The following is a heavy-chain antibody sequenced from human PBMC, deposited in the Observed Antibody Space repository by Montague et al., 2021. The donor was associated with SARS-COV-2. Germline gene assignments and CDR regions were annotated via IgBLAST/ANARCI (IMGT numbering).Heavy chain of an antibody. Sequence: SETLSLTCAVSGGSITGFSWSWVRQPAGKGLEWIGRVTTSGTTNYSPSLRSRVTMSVDTSKNQFSLNLNSVTAADTAIYYCVRTPTRPLSLDSWGRGTLVTVSS. V-gene: IGHV4-4*07. D-gene: IGHD6-6*01. CDR2: VTTSGTT. J-gene: IGHJ4*02. CDR1: GGSITGFS. CDR3: VRTPTRPLSLDS.